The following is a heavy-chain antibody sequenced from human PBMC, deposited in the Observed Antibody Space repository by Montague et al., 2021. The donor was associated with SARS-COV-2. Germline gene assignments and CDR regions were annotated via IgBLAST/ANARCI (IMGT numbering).Heavy chain of an antibody. D-gene: IGHD2-2*01. V-gene: IGHV4-31*03. J-gene: IGHJ6*02. CDR2: IYYDGYT. CDR1: GGSISSGGYY. CDR3: ARDAIGDAGGYGMDV. Sequence: TLSLTCTVSGGSISSGGYYWSWLRQHPGKGLEWIGYIYYDGYTYYNPSLKSRVTISVDTSKNQFSLNLSSVTAADTAVYYCARDAIGDAGGYGMDVWGQGTTVTVSS.